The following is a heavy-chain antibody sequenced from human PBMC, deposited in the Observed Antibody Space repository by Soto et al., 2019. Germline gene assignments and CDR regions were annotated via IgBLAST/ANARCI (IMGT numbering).Heavy chain of an antibody. J-gene: IGHJ4*02. CDR1: GFSLSNARMG. CDR2: IFSNDEK. CDR3: ARHGRGVGARPLDY. D-gene: IGHD1-26*01. Sequence: QVTLKESGPVLVKPTEPLTLTCTVSGFSLSNARMGVSWIRQPPGKALEWLAHIFSNDEKSYSTSLKSRLPTSKDSSKSQAVLTMTNMDPVDTATYYCARHGRGVGARPLDYWGQGTLVTVAS. V-gene: IGHV2-26*01.